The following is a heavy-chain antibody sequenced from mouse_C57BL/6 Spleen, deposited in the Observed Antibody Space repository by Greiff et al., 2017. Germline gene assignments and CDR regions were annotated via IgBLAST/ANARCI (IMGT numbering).Heavy chain of an antibody. J-gene: IGHJ2*01. CDR3: ARPYIKDYEVYFDY. D-gene: IGHD2-4*01. V-gene: IGHV1-64*01. CDR1: GYTFTSYW. Sequence: QVQLQQPGAELVKPGASVKLSCKASGYTFTSYWMHWVKQRPGQGLEWIGMIHPNSGSTNYNEKFKSKATLTVDKSSSTAYMQLSSLTSEDSAVYYCARPYIKDYEVYFDYWGQGTTLTVSS. CDR2: IHPNSGST.